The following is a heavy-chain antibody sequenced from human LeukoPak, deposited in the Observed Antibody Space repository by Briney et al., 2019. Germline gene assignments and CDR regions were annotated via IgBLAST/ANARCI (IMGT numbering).Heavy chain of an antibody. D-gene: IGHD2-15*01. CDR3: AKGDVVAVAATPSWFDP. Sequence: PGGSLRLSCAASGFTFSSYAMSWVRQAPGKGLEWVSAISGSGGSTYYADSVKGRFTISRDNFKNTLYLQMNRLRAEDTAVYYCAKGDVVAVAATPSWFDPWGQGTLVTVSS. CDR1: GFTFSSYA. J-gene: IGHJ5*02. CDR2: ISGSGGST. V-gene: IGHV3-23*01.